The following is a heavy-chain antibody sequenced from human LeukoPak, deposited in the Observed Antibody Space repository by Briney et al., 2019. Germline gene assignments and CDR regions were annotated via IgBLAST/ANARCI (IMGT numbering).Heavy chain of an antibody. V-gene: IGHV3-23*01. CDR3: AKGYMVRGVTLDAFDI. D-gene: IGHD3-10*01. CDR2: ISGSGCST. CDR1: GFTFSSYA. Sequence: GGSLRLSCAASGFTFSSYAMSWVRQAPGKGLEWVSAISGSGCSTYYADSVKGRFTISRDNSKNTLYLQMNSLRAEDTAVYYCAKGYMVRGVTLDAFDIWGQGTMVTVSS. J-gene: IGHJ3*02.